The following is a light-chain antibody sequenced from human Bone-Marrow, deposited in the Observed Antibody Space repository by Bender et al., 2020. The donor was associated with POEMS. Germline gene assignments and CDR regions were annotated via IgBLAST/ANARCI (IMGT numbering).Light chain of an antibody. J-gene: IGLJ2*01. Sequence: SYVLTQPPSVSVAPGQTATIACGGNNIGSKSVHWYQQKPGQAPVLVVYGDSDRPSGIPERFSGSNSGNTASLTISGLQPEDEADYYCCSYPGSRDPLFGGGTKVTVL. CDR3: CSYPGSRDPL. CDR2: GDS. V-gene: IGLV3-21*02. CDR1: NIGSKS.